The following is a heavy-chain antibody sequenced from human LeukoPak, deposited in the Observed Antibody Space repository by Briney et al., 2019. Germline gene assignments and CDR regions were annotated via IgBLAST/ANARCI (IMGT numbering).Heavy chain of an antibody. V-gene: IGHV4-59*01. J-gene: IGHJ3*02. CDR1: GGSISSYY. CDR3: ARAYYASGSYYNNDAFDI. D-gene: IGHD3-10*01. Sequence: SETLSLTCTVSGGSISSYYWSWIRQPPGMGLEWIGNIYYSGSTNYNPSLKSRVTISVDTSKNQFSLKLSSVTAADTAVYYCARAYYASGSYYNNDAFDIWGRGTMVTVSS. CDR2: IYYSGST.